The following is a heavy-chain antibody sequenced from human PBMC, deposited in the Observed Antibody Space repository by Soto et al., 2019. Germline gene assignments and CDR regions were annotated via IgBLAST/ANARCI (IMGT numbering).Heavy chain of an antibody. D-gene: IGHD5-18*01. V-gene: IGHV4-59*08. J-gene: IGHJ4*02. CDR3: ARQRWLQQSSFDY. CDR1: GGSISSYY. CDR2: IYYTGST. Sequence: SETLSLTCTVSGGSISSYYWSWIRQPPGKGLEWIGYIYYTGSTNYNPSLQSRVAISVDTSKNQFSLKLSSVTAADTAVYYCARQRWLQQSSFDYWGQGTLVTVSS.